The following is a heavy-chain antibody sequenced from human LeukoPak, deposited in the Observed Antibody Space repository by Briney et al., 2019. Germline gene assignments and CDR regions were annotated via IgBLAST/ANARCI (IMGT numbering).Heavy chain of an antibody. J-gene: IGHJ4*02. V-gene: IGHV3-23*01. CDR3: ARDNPTLSVAGDY. D-gene: IGHD6-19*01. CDR2: LSGSGYST. Sequence: GGSLRLSCAASGFTFSNYAMNWVRQAPGKGLEWVSSLSGSGYSTYYADSVKGRFTISRDNSKNTLYLQTNSLRAEDTAVYYCARDNPTLSVAGDYWGQGTLVTVSS. CDR1: GFTFSNYA.